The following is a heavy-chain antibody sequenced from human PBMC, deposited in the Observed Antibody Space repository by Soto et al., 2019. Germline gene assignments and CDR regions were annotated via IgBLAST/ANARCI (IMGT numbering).Heavy chain of an antibody. CDR3: AKGNYPLYYYYGMDV. CDR1: GFTFSSYA. D-gene: IGHD4-4*01. J-gene: IGHJ6*02. V-gene: IGHV3-23*01. Sequence: EVQLLESGGGLVQPGGSLRLSCAASGFTFSSYAMSWVRQAPGKGLEWVSAISGSGGSTYYADSVKGRFTISRDNSKNTRYLQMNSLRAEDTAVYYCAKGNYPLYYYYGMDVWGQGTTVTVSS. CDR2: ISGSGGST.